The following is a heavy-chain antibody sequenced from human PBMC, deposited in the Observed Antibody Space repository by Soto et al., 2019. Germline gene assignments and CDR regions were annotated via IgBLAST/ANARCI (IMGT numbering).Heavy chain of an antibody. CDR1: GGSISSSSYY. CDR3: ARCYDIITAFDI. J-gene: IGHJ3*02. V-gene: IGHV4-39*01. CDR2: IYYSGST. D-gene: IGHD3-22*01. Sequence: QLQLQESGPGLVKPSEALSLTCTVSGGSISSSSYYWGWIRQPPGKGLEWIGNIYYSGSTYYNPSLKSRVTISVDTSKNQFSLKLTSVTAADTAVYYCARCYDIITAFDIWGQGTMVTVSS.